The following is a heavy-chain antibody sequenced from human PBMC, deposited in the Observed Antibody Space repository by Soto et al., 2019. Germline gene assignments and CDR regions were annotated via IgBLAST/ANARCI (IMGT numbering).Heavy chain of an antibody. Sequence: QVQLQESGPGLVKPSQTLSLTCTVSGGSISSGDYYWSWIRQPPGKGLEWIGYIYYSGSTYYNPSLKSRVTISVDTSKNQFSLKLSSVTAADTAVYYCARGKPNYDFWSGYSHDGMDVWGQGTTVTVSS. CDR2: IYYSGST. CDR3: ARGKPNYDFWSGYSHDGMDV. V-gene: IGHV4-30-4*01. J-gene: IGHJ6*02. CDR1: GGSISSGDYY. D-gene: IGHD3-3*01.